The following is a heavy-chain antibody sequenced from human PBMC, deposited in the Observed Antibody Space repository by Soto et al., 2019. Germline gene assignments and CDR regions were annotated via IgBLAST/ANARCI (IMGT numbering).Heavy chain of an antibody. CDR3: ARGWGRIFDY. CDR1: GGSFSGYY. CDR2: INHSGST. Sequence: QVQLQQWGAGLLKPSETLSLTCAVYGGSFSGYYWNWIRQPPGKVLEWIGEINHSGSTNYNPSLTRRVTLSVDTSKNQFSLKLSSVTAADTAVYYCARGWGRIFDYWGQGTLVTVSS. D-gene: IGHD7-27*01. J-gene: IGHJ4*02. V-gene: IGHV4-34*01.